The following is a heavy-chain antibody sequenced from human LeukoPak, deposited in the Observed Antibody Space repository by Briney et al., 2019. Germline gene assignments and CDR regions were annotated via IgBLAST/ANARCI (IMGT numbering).Heavy chain of an antibody. J-gene: IGHJ4*02. Sequence: PGGSLRLSCAASGFXFISYWIHWVRQAPGKGLVWVSRINSDGSTTSYAASVKGRFTISRDTAKNTLYLQMNSLRAEDTAVYYCARGHHYYDSSAYYYWGQGTLVTVSS. CDR1: GFXFISYW. CDR2: INSDGSTT. D-gene: IGHD3-22*01. CDR3: ARGHHYYDSSAYYY. V-gene: IGHV3-74*01.